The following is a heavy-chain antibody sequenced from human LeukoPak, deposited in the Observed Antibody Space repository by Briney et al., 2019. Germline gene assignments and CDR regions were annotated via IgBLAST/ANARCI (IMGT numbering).Heavy chain of an antibody. CDR1: GFTASSNY. CDR3: ARSSGSYDAVGY. Sequence: PGGSLRLSCAAAGFTASSNYMSWLRQSPGKGLEWVSVIYSGGSTSYADSVKGRFTISRDNSKNTLYLQMNSLRAEDTAVYYCARSSGSYDAVGYWGQGTLVTVSS. CDR2: IYSGGST. J-gene: IGHJ4*02. D-gene: IGHD1-26*01. V-gene: IGHV3-53*01.